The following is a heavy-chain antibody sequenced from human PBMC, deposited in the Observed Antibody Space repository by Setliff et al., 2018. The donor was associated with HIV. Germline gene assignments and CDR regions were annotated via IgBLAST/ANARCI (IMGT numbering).Heavy chain of an antibody. V-gene: IGHV1-69*13. D-gene: IGHD5-18*01. Sequence: SVKVSCKASGYTFTSYIMNWVRQAPGQGLEWMGGIIPIFGPTNYAQKFQGRLTITADESTSTAYMELSSLRSEDTAVYYCVGLGYSFSYRWWFDPWGQGTLVTVSS. CDR2: IIPIFGPT. CDR3: VGLGYSFSYRWWFDP. J-gene: IGHJ5*02. CDR1: GYTFTSYI.